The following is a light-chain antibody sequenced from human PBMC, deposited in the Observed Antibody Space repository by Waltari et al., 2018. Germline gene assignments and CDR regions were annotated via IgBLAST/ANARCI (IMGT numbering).Light chain of an antibody. CDR2: GTS. J-gene: IGKJ1*01. CDR3: QQYGSSPPT. CDR1: QSVGRTD. Sequence: EIVLTQSPPTLSLSPGESAILSCRASQSVGRTDLNWYQQKPGQPPRLLIFGTSNRATGVPDRFGGRGSETDFTLTISSLQPEDFAMYHCQQYGSSPPTFGQGTRVEVK. V-gene: IGKV3-20*01.